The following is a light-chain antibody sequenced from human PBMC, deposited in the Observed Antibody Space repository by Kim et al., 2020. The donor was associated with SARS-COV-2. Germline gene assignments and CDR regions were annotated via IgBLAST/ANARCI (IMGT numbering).Light chain of an antibody. CDR3: QQYGSSPPWM. V-gene: IGKV3-20*01. J-gene: IGKJ1*01. CDR1: PSVSSSY. CDR2: GAS. Sequence: PGERATLSCRASPSVSSSYLAWYQQKPGQAPRLLIYGASSRATGIPDRFSGSGSGTDFTLTITRLEPEDFAVYYCQQYGSSPPWMFGQGTKVDIK.